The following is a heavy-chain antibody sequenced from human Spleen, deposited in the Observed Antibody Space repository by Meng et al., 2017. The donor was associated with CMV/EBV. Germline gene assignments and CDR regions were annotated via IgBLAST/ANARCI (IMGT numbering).Heavy chain of an antibody. Sequence: SLKISCAASGFTFSSYAMHWVRQAPGKGLEWVAVISYDGSNKYYADSVKGRFPISRDNSKNTLYLQMNSLRAEDTAVYYCARDFGWWELLTDYWGQGTLVTVSS. J-gene: IGHJ4*02. CDR1: GFTFSSYA. D-gene: IGHD1-26*01. CDR3: ARDFGWWELLTDY. V-gene: IGHV3-30*04. CDR2: ISYDGSNK.